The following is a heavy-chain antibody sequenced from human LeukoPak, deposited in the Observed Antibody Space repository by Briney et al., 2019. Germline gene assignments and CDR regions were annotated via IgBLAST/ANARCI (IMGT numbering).Heavy chain of an antibody. V-gene: IGHV3-7*01. D-gene: IGHD2-21*02. Sequence: PGGSLRLSCAASGFTFSNYWMSWVRQAPGKGLEWVANIMQDGSEKYYVDSVKGRFTISRDNAKNSLYLQMNSLGAEDTAVYYCARRYCGGDCHSPYFDYWGQGTLVTVSS. CDR1: GFTFSNYW. CDR2: IMQDGSEK. J-gene: IGHJ4*02. CDR3: ARRYCGGDCHSPYFDY.